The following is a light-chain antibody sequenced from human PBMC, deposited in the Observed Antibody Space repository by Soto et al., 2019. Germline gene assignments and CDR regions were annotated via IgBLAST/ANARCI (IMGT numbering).Light chain of an antibody. CDR3: SSYSSSITPVV. V-gene: IGLV2-14*03. CDR1: SSDVGDFNY. J-gene: IGLJ2*01. CDR2: DVT. Sequence: QSALTQPASVSGSPGRSVTISCTGSSSDVGDFNYVSWYQHLPGRAPKLIIYDVTNRPSGISYRFSASKSGRTASLTISGLQAEDEDDYYCSSYSSSITPVVFGGGTKLTVL.